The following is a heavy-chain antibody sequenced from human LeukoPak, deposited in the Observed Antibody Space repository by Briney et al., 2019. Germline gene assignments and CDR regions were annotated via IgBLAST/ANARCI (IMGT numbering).Heavy chain of an antibody. Sequence: GGSLRLSCAASGFTFSSYEMNWVRQAPGKGLEWVSYISSSGSTIYYADSVKGRFTISRDNAKNSLYLQMNSLRAEDTAVYYCAKDPYAVVAAAFDIWGQGTMVTVSS. J-gene: IGHJ3*02. V-gene: IGHV3-48*03. D-gene: IGHD2-15*01. CDR1: GFTFSSYE. CDR3: AKDPYAVVAAAFDI. CDR2: ISSSGSTI.